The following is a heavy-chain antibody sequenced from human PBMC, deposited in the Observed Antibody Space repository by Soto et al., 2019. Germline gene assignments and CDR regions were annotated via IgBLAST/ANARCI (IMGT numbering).Heavy chain of an antibody. D-gene: IGHD2-8*01. CDR2: IKSKTDGGTT. J-gene: IGHJ6*02. CDR3: TTLSRTYYYYGMDV. Sequence: GGSLRLSCAASGFTFSNAWMSWVRQAPGKGLEWVGRIKSKTDGGTTDYAAPVKGRFTISRDDSKNTLYLQMNSLKTEDTAVYYCTTLSRTYYYYGMDVWGQGTTVTVSS. CDR1: GFTFSNAW. V-gene: IGHV3-15*01.